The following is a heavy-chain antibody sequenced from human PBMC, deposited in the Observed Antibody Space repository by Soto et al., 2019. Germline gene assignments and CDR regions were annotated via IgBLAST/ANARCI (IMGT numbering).Heavy chain of an antibody. V-gene: IGHV1-18*01. CDR3: ARVQWLVNEDDY. D-gene: IGHD6-19*01. Sequence: VSVKVSCKASGYTFTSYGISWVRQAPGQGLEWMGWISAYNGNTNYAQKLQGRVTMTTDTSTSTAYMELRSLRSDDTAVYYCARVQWLVNEDDYWGQGTLVTVSS. CDR2: ISAYNGNT. J-gene: IGHJ4*02. CDR1: GYTFTSYG.